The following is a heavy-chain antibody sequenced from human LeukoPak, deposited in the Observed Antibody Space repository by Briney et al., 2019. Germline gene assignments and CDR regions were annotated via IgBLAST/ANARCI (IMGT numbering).Heavy chain of an antibody. V-gene: IGHV3-53*01. CDR1: GFIVSSNY. J-gene: IGHJ4*02. CDR3: ARGDVYFDY. CDR2: IYSGGRT. D-gene: IGHD2-21*02. Sequence: GGSLRLSCVASGFIVSSNYMSWVRQAPGKGLEWVSVIYSGGRTYYADSVKGRFTISRDNSKSTLYLQMNSLRAEDTAVYYCARGDVYFDYWGQGTLVTVST.